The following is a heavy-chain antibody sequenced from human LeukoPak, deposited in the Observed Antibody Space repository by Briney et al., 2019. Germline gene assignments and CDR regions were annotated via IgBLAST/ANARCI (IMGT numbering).Heavy chain of an antibody. D-gene: IGHD2-15*01. V-gene: IGHV1-69*04. Sequence: PVRVSCKASGGTFSDSAVSSGPQAPRHQVKGWSRIIPIVNVPNYAQKFEGRVTITADKSTNTAYMELSSLKSEDTAVYFCARDRPRARYFDYWGQGTLVTVSS. CDR2: IIPIVNVP. CDR1: GGTFSDSA. J-gene: IGHJ4*02. CDR3: ARDRPRARYFDY.